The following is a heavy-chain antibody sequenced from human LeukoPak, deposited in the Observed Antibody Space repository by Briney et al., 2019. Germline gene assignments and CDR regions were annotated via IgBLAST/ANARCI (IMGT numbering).Heavy chain of an antibody. CDR1: GDSVTSGGYY. CDR2: IYYTGST. CDR3: ARSGLYYPGSGTFDY. D-gene: IGHD3-10*01. Sequence: SETLSLTCTVSGDSVTSGGYYWNWIRQHPVKGLEWIGYIYYTGSTNYNPSLKSRINISADTSKNQFSLKLKSVTAADTAIYYCARSGLYYPGSGTFDYWGQGALVTVSS. V-gene: IGHV4-31*03. J-gene: IGHJ4*02.